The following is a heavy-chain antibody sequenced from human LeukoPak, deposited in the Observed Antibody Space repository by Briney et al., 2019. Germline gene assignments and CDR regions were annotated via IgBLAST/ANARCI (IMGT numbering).Heavy chain of an antibody. D-gene: IGHD3-22*01. CDR3: ASAATVYYESSGFPFDP. CDR1: GGTFSSYA. Sequence: ASVKVSCKASGGTFSSYAISWVRQAPGQGLEWMGGIIPIFGTANYAQKFQGRVTITADKSTSTAYMELSSLRSEDTAVYYCASAATVYYESSGFPFDPWGQGTLVTVSS. V-gene: IGHV1-69*06. J-gene: IGHJ5*02. CDR2: IIPIFGTA.